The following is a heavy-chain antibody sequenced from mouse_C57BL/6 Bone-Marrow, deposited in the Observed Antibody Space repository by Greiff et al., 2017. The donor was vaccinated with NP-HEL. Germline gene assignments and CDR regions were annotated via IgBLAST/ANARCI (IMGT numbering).Heavy chain of an antibody. D-gene: IGHD1-2*01. CDR2: IDPENGDT. CDR3: AITTAGNFDY. CDR1: GFNIKDDY. Sequence: DVKLQESGAELVRPGASVKLSCTASGFNIKDDYMHWVKQRPEQGLEWIGWIDPENGDTEYASKFQGKATITADTSSNTAYLQLSSLTSEDTAVYYCAITTAGNFDYWGQGTTLTVSS. V-gene: IGHV14-4*01. J-gene: IGHJ2*01.